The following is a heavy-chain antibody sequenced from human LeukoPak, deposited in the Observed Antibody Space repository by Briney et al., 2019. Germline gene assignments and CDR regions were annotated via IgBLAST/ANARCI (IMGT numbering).Heavy chain of an antibody. V-gene: IGHV3-74*01. CDR1: GFTFSSYW. CDR2: INTDGSST. D-gene: IGHD2-15*01. CDR3: AREGGYCSGGSCYRLSYFDY. Sequence: GGSLRLSCAASGFTFSSYWMHWVRQAPGKGLVWVSRINTDGSSTSYVDSVKGRFTISRDNAKNTLYLQMNSLRAEDTAVYYCAREGGYCSGGSCYRLSYFDYWGQGTLVTVSS. J-gene: IGHJ4*02.